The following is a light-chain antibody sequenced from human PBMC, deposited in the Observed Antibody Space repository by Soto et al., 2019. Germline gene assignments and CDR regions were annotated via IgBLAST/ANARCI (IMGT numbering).Light chain of an antibody. J-gene: IGLJ1*01. CDR2: DVT. CDR3: CSYAGGYTFV. V-gene: IGLV2-11*01. Sequence: QSALAQPRSVSGSPGQSVTISCTGTSNYIGDYHYVSWYQQNPGKDPKLMIFDVTKRPSGVPDRFSGSKSGNTASLTISGLQAEVDADYYCCSYAGGYTFVFGTGTKLTVL. CDR1: SNYIGDYHY.